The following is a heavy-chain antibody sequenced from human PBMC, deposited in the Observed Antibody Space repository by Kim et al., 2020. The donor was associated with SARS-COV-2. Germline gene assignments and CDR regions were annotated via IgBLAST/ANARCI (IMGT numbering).Heavy chain of an antibody. V-gene: IGHV4-39*01. J-gene: IGHJ4*02. CDR1: GGSINSFTDY. D-gene: IGHD1-26*01. CDR2: FSYNGNT. Sequence: SETLSRTCTVSGGSINSFTDYWGWIRQPPGKVLEWIGSFSYNGNTYYNPSLKSRVTISADASKNQFSLILSSVTAADTATYYCARRKLAGATRPWGQGTLVTVSS. CDR3: ARRKLAGATRP.